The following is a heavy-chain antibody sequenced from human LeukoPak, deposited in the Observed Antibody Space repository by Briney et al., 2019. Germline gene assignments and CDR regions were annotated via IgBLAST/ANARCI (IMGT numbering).Heavy chain of an antibody. CDR2: INSDGSTT. D-gene: IGHD6-13*01. CDR3: AGGISATGGG. V-gene: IGHV3-74*01. Sequence: SGGSLRLSCAASGFTFSSYWMHWVRQAPGKGLVWVSRINSDGSTTSYADSVMGRFTISRDNAKNTLYLQMNSLRAEDTAVYYCAGGISATGGGWGQGTMVTVSS. J-gene: IGHJ3*01. CDR1: GFTFSSYW.